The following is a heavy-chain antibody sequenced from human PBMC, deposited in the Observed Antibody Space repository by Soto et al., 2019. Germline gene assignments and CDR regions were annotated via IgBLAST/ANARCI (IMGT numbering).Heavy chain of an antibody. CDR1: GGTFSSYA. V-gene: IGHV1-69*13. Sequence: ASVKVSCKASGGTFSSYAISWVRQAPGQGLEWMGGIIPIFGTANYAQKFQGRVTITADESTSTAYMELSSLRSEDTAVYYCARDSASGYSSGLNWFDPWGQGTLVTVSS. CDR2: IIPIFGTA. D-gene: IGHD6-19*01. J-gene: IGHJ5*02. CDR3: ARDSASGYSSGLNWFDP.